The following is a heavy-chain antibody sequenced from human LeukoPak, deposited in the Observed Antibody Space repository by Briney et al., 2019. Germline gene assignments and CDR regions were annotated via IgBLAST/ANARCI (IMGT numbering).Heavy chain of an antibody. CDR1: QFTTFSSYA. Sequence: GGSLRLSCEASQFTTFSSYAMNWVRQAPGKRLEWVSIMSGAGGRIEYADSVKGRFTISRDNSKNTLYLQMNSLRAEDTAIYYCAKGYSSGWSPFDYWGQGTLATVSS. J-gene: IGHJ4*02. CDR3: AKGYSSGWSPFDY. V-gene: IGHV3-23*01. CDR2: MSGAGGRI. D-gene: IGHD6-19*01.